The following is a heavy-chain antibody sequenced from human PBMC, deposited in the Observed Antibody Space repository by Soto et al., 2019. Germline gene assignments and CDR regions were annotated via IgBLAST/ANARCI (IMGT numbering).Heavy chain of an antibody. CDR3: ARAPSIAVAGTKIYYYYYGMDV. CDR2: INHSGST. Sequence: PSETLSLTCAVYGGSFSGYYWSWIRQPPGKGLEWIGEINHSGSTNYNPSLKSRVTISVDTSKNQFSLKLSSVTAADTAVYYCARAPSIAVAGTKIYYYYYGMDVWGQGTTVTVYS. CDR1: GGSFSGYY. V-gene: IGHV4-34*01. J-gene: IGHJ6*02. D-gene: IGHD6-19*01.